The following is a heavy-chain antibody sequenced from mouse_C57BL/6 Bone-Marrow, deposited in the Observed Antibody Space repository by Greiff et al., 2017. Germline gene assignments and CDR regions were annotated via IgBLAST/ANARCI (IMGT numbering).Heavy chain of an antibody. V-gene: IGHV2-5*01. CDR2: LWRGGST. Sequence: QVQLQQSGPGLVQPSQSLSITCTVSGFSLTSYGVHWVRQSPGKGLEWLGVLWRGGSTDYNAAFMSRLSITKDNSKSQVFFKMNSLQADDTAIYYCSKIGIYYGNYDWFAYWGQGTLVTVSA. CDR3: SKIGIYYGNYDWFAY. J-gene: IGHJ3*01. CDR1: GFSLTSYG. D-gene: IGHD2-1*01.